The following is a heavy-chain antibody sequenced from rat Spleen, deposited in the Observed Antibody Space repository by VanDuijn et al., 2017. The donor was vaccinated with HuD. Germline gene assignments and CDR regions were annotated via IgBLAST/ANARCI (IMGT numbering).Heavy chain of an antibody. CDR2: ISYSGTT. V-gene: IGHV3-1*01. J-gene: IGHJ2*01. Sequence: EVQLQDSGPGLVKPSQSLSLTCSVTGYSITNNYWGWIRKFPGNRMEWMGYISYSGTTNYNPSLKSRISITRDTSKNQFFLQLNSVTTEDTATYYCARYRTGLDYFDYWGQGVMVTVSS. CDR1: GYSITNNY. CDR3: ARYRTGLDYFDY. D-gene: IGHD4-4*01.